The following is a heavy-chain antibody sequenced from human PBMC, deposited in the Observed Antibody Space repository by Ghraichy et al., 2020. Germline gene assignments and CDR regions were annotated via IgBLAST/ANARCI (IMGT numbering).Heavy chain of an antibody. D-gene: IGHD6-19*01. V-gene: IGHV3-48*02. CDR1: GFSFNTYS. J-gene: IGHJ4*02. CDR3: ACPALPGSPGIYFAS. Sequence: GGSLRLSCAASGFSFNTYSMNWVRHTPGKGLEWVSYISGDSISIYYANSVKGRFTISRDNAKNSLYLQMNSLTDEDTATYYCACPALPGSPGIYFASWGQGTLVTVSS. CDR2: ISGDSISI.